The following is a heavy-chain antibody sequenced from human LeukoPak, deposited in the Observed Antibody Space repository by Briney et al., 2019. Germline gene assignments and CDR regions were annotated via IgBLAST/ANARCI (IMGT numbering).Heavy chain of an antibody. CDR3: ARDNLISAAGSDY. CDR2: INQDGSGT. J-gene: IGHJ4*02. D-gene: IGHD6-13*01. V-gene: IGHV3-7*01. Sequence: GGSLRLSCVASGFTFSSYWMSWVRQAPGKGLEWVANINQDGSGTYYGDSVKGRFTISRDNAKKLLYLQMNSLRAADTAVYYCARDNLISAAGSDYWGQGTLVTVSS. CDR1: GFTFSSYW.